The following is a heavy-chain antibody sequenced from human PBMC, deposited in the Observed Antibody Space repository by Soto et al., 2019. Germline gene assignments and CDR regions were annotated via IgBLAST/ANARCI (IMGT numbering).Heavy chain of an antibody. V-gene: IGHV1-69*13. CDR1: GGTFSSYA. CDR3: ARLEYYDSSGYPTHFDY. CDR2: IIPIFGTA. J-gene: IGHJ4*02. D-gene: IGHD3-22*01. Sequence: ASVKVSCKASGGTFSSYAISWVRQAPGQGLEWMGGIIPIFGTANYAQKFQGRVTITADESTSTAYMELSSLRSEDTAVYYCARLEYYDSSGYPTHFDYWGQGTRGTVSS.